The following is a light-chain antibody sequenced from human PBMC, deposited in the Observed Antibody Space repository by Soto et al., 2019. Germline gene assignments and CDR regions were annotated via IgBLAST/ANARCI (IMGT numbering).Light chain of an antibody. Sequence: DIQMTQSPSSLSAFVGDRVTITCRASQGINNYLNWYQHKPGKAPKLLIYAASSLQSGVPSRFSGSGSGTDFTLTISSLQPEDFATYYCQQSYSTPFASGPGTKVDIK. J-gene: IGKJ3*01. V-gene: IGKV1-39*01. CDR1: QGINNY. CDR3: QQSYSTPFA. CDR2: AAS.